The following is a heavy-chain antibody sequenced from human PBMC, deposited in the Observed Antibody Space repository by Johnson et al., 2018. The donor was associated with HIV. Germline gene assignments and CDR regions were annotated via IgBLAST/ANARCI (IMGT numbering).Heavy chain of an antibody. V-gene: IGHV3-30*02. CDR3: ARASGITMIVVGYAFDI. J-gene: IGHJ3*02. CDR1: GFTFSSYG. CDR2: IRYDGSNK. Sequence: QVQLVESGGGVVQPGGSLRLSCAASGFTFSSYGMHWVRQAPGKGLEWVAFIRYDGSNKYYADSVKGRFTISRDNSKNTLYLQMNSLRAEDTAVYYCARASGITMIVVGYAFDILGQGTMVTVSS. D-gene: IGHD3-22*01.